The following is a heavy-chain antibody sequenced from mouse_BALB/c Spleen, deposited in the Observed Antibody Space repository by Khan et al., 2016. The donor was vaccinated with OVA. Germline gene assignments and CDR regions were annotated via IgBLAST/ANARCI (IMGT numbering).Heavy chain of an antibody. CDR3: AREEAWNYLDN. J-gene: IGHJ2*01. V-gene: IGHV1-76*01. CDR1: GYIFTNYW. D-gene: IGHD3-2*02. CDR2: IYPGTDNT. Sequence: QVQLKQSGAELVRPGASVKLSCKTSGYIFTNYWIHWVKQSSGQGLEWIARIYPGTDNTYYSEKLKDKATMTADKSSSTAYMQLSSLKSEDSAVYFCAREEAWNYLDNGGKGTT.